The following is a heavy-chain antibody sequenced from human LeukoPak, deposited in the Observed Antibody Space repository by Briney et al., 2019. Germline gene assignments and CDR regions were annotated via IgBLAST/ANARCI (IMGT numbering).Heavy chain of an antibody. Sequence: GSVTVSCMASGYTFTSYDINWGRQATGQGLEWMGWMNPNRGNTGYAQKFQGRVTMTRNTSISTAYMELSSLRSEDTAVYYCARGGTYYYDSIGIDYWGQGTLVTVSS. V-gene: IGHV1-8*01. D-gene: IGHD3-22*01. CDR1: GYTFTSYD. CDR2: MNPNRGNT. J-gene: IGHJ4*02. CDR3: ARGGTYYYDSIGIDY.